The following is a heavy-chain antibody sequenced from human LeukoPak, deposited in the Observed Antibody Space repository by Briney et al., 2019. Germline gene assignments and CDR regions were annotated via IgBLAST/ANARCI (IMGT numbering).Heavy chain of an antibody. V-gene: IGHV4-4*08. CDR1: GGSIFSYY. J-gene: IGHJ2*01. CDR2: IYPNGIT. Sequence: SETLSLTCTVSGGSIFSYYWNWIRQPPEKGLEWMGYIYPNGITNYSPSLRSRGSISIATSKNQISLRLTSVTAADTAIYYFARRAYYDSSGYSPTSGYFDLWGSGTLVTVSS. D-gene: IGHD3-22*01. CDR3: ARRAYYDSSGYSPTSGYFDL.